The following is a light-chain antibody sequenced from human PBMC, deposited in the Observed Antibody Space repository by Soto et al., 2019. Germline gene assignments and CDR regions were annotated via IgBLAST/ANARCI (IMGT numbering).Light chain of an antibody. V-gene: IGKV1-27*01. CDR2: AAS. CDR3: QKYSSAPHT. CDR1: QDISNY. J-gene: IGKJ4*01. Sequence: DIQMTQSPSSLSASVGDRVTITCRTSQDISNYLAWYQQKPGKVPKLLIYAASTLQSGVPSRFSGGGSGTDFSLTISSLQPEDVATYYCQKYSSAPHTFGGGTKVEI.